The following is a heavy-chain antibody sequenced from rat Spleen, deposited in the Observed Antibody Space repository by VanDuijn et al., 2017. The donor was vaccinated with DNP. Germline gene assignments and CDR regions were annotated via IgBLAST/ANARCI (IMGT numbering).Heavy chain of an antibody. CDR3: AKGGDYGGFDY. J-gene: IGHJ2*01. CDR1: GFSLPSYG. CDR2: ISSGGST. D-gene: IGHD1-11*01. V-gene: IGHV2S8*01. Sequence: QVQLEESGPGLMQSSETLSLTCTVSGFSLPSYGVSWVRQPPGKGLEWIAAISSGGSTYYNSALKSRLSISRDTSKSQVFLKMNSLRSEDTATYYCAKGGDYGGFDYWGQGVMVTV.